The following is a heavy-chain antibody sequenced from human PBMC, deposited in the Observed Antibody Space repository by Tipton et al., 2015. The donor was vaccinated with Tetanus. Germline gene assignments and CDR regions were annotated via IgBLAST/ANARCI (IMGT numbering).Heavy chain of an antibody. CDR2: IKEDGSEA. D-gene: IGHD1-20*01. CDR3: ARDLSGIIPSDY. V-gene: IGHV3-7*01. Sequence: GSLRLSCAASGFSITDSGLHWVRQAPGLRLEWVANIKEDGSEANYVDSVKGRVTISRDDGKKSLYLQMNSLRAEDTAVYYCARDLSGIIPSDYWGQGTLVTVSS. CDR1: GFSITDSG. J-gene: IGHJ4*02.